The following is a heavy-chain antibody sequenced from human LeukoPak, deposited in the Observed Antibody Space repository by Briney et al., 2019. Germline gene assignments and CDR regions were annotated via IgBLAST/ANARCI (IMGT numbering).Heavy chain of an antibody. CDR1: GGTFSSYG. J-gene: IGHJ6*03. CDR2: IIPMFGTA. D-gene: IGHD2-2*01. V-gene: IGHV1-69*01. CDR3: ARSTEAAAPFYYYYYMDV. Sequence: SVKVSCKASGGTFSSYGISWVRQAPGQGLEWMGGIIPMFGTANYAQKFQGRVTITADESTSTAYMELSSLRSEDTAVYYCARSTEAAAPFYYYYYMDVWGKGTTVTVSS.